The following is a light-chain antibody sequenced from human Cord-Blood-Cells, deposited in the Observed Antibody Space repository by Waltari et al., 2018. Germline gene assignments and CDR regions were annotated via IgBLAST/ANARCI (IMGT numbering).Light chain of an antibody. V-gene: IGLV1-36*01. Sequence: QSVLTQPPSVSEAPRQMVNISCSGSSSNIGNNAVNWYQQLPGKAPKLLIYYDDLLPSGVSDRFSGSKSGTSASLAISGLQSEDEADYYCAAWDDSLNGVVFGGGTKLTVL. J-gene: IGLJ2*01. CDR1: SSNIGNNA. CDR3: AAWDDSLNGVV. CDR2: YDD.